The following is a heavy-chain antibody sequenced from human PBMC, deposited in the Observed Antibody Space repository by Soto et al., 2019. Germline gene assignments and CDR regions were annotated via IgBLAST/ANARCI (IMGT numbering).Heavy chain of an antibody. CDR3: AKGIVVVITGGVGYYYYGMDV. CDR1: GFTFSSYA. D-gene: IGHD3-22*01. V-gene: IGHV3-23*01. CDR2: ISGSGGST. J-gene: IGHJ6*02. Sequence: GGSLRLSCAASGFTFSSYAMSWVRQAPGKGLEWVSAISGSGGSTYYADSVKGRFTISRDNSKNPLYLQMNSLRAEDTAVYYCAKGIVVVITGGVGYYYYGMDVWGQGTTVTVSS.